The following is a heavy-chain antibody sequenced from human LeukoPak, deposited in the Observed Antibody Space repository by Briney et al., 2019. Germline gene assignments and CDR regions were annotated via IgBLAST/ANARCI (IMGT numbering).Heavy chain of an antibody. CDR1: GFSFSSYS. Sequence: GGSLRLFCAASGFSFSSYSMDWVRQAPGKGLEWVSSISSGSTSIYYADSVKGRFTISRDNAKNSLYLQMNSLRAEDTAVYYCARVTGTTAGDHWGQGTLVSVSS. CDR3: ARVTGTTAGDH. J-gene: IGHJ5*02. CDR2: ISSGSTSI. V-gene: IGHV3-21*01. D-gene: IGHD1-1*01.